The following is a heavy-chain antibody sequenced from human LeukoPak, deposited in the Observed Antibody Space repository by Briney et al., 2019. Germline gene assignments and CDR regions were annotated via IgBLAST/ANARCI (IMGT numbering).Heavy chain of an antibody. J-gene: IGHJ4*02. CDR3: AKPGIAAGRYYFDY. D-gene: IGHD6-13*01. CDR1: GYTFTSYD. Sequence: ASVKVSCKASGYTFTSYDINWVRQATGQGLEWMGWMNPNSGNTGYAQKFQGRVTMTRNTSISTAYMELSSLRSEDTAVYYCAKPGIAAGRYYFDYWGQGTLVTVSS. CDR2: MNPNSGNT. V-gene: IGHV1-8*01.